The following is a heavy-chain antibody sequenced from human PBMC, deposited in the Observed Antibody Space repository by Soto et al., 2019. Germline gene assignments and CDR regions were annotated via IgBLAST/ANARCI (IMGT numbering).Heavy chain of an antibody. CDR1: GYTFTSYY. D-gene: IGHD3-3*01. CDR3: AREAIYDLWSGYYITRHFDY. V-gene: IGHV1-46*03. J-gene: IGHJ4*02. Sequence: ASVKVSCKASGYTFTSYYMHWVRQAPGQGLEWMGIINPSGGSTSYAQKFQGRVTMTRDTSTSTVYMELSSLRSEDTAVYYCAREAIYDLWSGYYITRHFDYWGQGTLVTVSS. CDR2: INPSGGST.